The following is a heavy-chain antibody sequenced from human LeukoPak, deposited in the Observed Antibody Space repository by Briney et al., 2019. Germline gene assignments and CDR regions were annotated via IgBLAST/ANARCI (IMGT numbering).Heavy chain of an antibody. CDR3: ARQKCTSTSCLTKNAFDI. CDR1: GAMSREY. CDR2: IYTSGST. V-gene: IGHV4-4*09. D-gene: IGHD2-2*01. J-gene: IGHJ3*02. Sequence: SESLYVGGTISGAMSREYGSWMGQPAGKGLEWIGYIYTSGSTNYNPSLKSRVTISLDTSKNQFSLDLSSVTAADTAVYYCARQKCTSTSCLTKNAFDIWGQGAMVTVSS.